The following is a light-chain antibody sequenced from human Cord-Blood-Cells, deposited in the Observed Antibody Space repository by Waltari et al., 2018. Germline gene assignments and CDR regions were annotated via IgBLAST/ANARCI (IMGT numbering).Light chain of an antibody. CDR3: QQYNSYWT. CDR1: QSISSW. CDR2: KAS. J-gene: IGKJ1*01. V-gene: IGKV1-5*03. Sequence: DIQMTQSPSTLSASVGDRVTITCRARQSISSWLAWYQQKPGKAPTLLIYKASRLESGVRSRFSVSGSETEFTLTSSSLQPDDFATYYCQQYNSYWTFGQGTKVEIK.